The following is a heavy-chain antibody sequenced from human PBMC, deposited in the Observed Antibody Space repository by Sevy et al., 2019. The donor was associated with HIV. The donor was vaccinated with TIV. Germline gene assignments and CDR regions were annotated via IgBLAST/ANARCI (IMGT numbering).Heavy chain of an antibody. J-gene: IGHJ4*02. D-gene: IGHD1-26*01. Sequence: GGSLRLSCAASGLTFDDYTMNWVRQAPGKGLEWVSGISWSSGNIAYADSLKGRFTNSRDNAKNSLYLQMNSLRVEDTALYYCVKDRSGSYSFDYWGQGTLVTVSS. CDR2: ISWSSGNI. CDR1: GLTFDDYT. V-gene: IGHV3-9*01. CDR3: VKDRSGSYSFDY.